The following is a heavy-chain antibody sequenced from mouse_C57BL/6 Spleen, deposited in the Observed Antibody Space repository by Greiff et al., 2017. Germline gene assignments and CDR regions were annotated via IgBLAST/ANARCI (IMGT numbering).Heavy chain of an antibody. CDR2: IWSGGRT. J-gene: IGHJ4*01. CDR3: ARNSPDYYGSSYGAMDY. D-gene: IGHD1-1*01. Sequence: QVQLKESGPGLVQPSQSLSITCTVSGFSLTSYGVHWVRQSPGQGLEWLGVIWSGGRTDYNAAFISRLSISKDNSKSQVFFKMNSLQADDTAIYYCARNSPDYYGSSYGAMDYWGQGTSVTVSS. V-gene: IGHV2-2*01. CDR1: GFSLTSYG.